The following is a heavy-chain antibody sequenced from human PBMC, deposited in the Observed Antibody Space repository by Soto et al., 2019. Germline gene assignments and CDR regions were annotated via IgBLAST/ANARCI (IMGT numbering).Heavy chain of an antibody. D-gene: IGHD7-27*01. J-gene: IGHJ4*02. CDR2: IKSKTDGGTT. Sequence: GESLKISCAASGFTFSNAWMSWVRQAPGKGLEWVGRIKSKTDGGTTDYAAPVKGRFTISRDDSKNTLYLQMNSLKTEDTAVYYCTTGETGDRDYWGQGTLVTVSS. V-gene: IGHV3-15*01. CDR3: TTGETGDRDY. CDR1: GFTFSNAW.